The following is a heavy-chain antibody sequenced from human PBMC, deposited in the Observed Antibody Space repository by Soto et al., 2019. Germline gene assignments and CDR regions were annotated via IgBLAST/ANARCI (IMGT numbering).Heavy chain of an antibody. CDR3: ARYYDDSSGYYYDYYYYYGMDV. J-gene: IGHJ6*02. CDR2: ISAYNGNT. V-gene: IGHV1-18*04. D-gene: IGHD3-22*01. CDR1: GYTFTSYG. Sequence: QVQLVQSGAEVKKPEASVKVSCKASGYTFTSYGISWVRQAPGQGLEWMGWISAYNGNTNYAQKLQGRVTMTTDTATSTAYMELRSLRSDVTAVYYCARYYDDSSGYYYDYYYYYGMDVWGQGTTVTVSS.